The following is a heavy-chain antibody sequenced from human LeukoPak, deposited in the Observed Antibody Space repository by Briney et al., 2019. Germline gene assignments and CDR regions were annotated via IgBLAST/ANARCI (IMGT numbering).Heavy chain of an antibody. J-gene: IGHJ4*02. CDR3: VRHNYGYDY. CDR2: SHNDGNSV. V-gene: IGHV3-74*01. D-gene: IGHD3-10*01. Sequence: GVSLRLSCADSGFTFNRDWMHWRRQVPEKEVVWVSHSHNDGNSVSYADSVKGRFTVSRDNAKNTLYLQMNRLRAEDTAVYYCVRHNYGYDYWGQGTLVTVSS. CDR1: GFTFNRDW.